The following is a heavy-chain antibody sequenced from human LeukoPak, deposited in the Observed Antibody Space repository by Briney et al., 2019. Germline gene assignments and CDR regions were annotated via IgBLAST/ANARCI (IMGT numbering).Heavy chain of an antibody. V-gene: IGHV5-51*01. J-gene: IGHJ6*02. CDR3: ARHGLEGCRGGMCYRSYYYYGVDV. CDR2: IYPDEPYI. CDR1: GYSFTSYW. D-gene: IGHD2-15*01. Sequence: GESLKISCKGSGYSFTSYWIGWVRQMPGKGLEWMGIIYPDEPYIKYSPSFRGQVTISADNSISTAYLQWSSLKASDTAMYFCARHGLEGCRGGMCYRSYYYYGVDVWGQGTTVTVSS.